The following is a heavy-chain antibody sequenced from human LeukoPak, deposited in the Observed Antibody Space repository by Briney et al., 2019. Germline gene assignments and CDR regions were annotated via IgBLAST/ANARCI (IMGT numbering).Heavy chain of an antibody. J-gene: IGHJ4*02. V-gene: IGHV4-30-4*08. CDR3: ARYDSSGCDFDY. CDR2: IYYSGST. Sequence: SETLSLTCTVSGGSISSSSYCWGWIRQPPGKGLEWIGYIYYSGSTYYNPSLKSRVTISVDTSKNQFSLKLSSVTAADTAVYYCARYDSSGCDFDYWGQGTLVTVSS. D-gene: IGHD3-22*01. CDR1: GGSISSSSYC.